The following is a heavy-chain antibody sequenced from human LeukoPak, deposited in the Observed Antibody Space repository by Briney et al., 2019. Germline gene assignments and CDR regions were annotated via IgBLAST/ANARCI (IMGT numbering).Heavy chain of an antibody. CDR2: ISGSGGST. D-gene: IGHD2-8*01. Sequence: GGSLRLSCAASGFTFSSYWMNWVRQAPGKGLEWVSAISGSGGSTYYADSVKGRFTISRDNSKNTLYLQMNSLRAEDTAVYYCARDHVSYAFDIWGQGTMVTVSS. J-gene: IGHJ3*02. CDR3: ARDHVSYAFDI. CDR1: GFTFSSYW. V-gene: IGHV3-23*01.